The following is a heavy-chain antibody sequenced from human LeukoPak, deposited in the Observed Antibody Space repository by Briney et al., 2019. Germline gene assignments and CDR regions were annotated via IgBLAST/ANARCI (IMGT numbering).Heavy chain of an antibody. Sequence: SETLSLTCPVSGGSISRYYWSWLRQPPGKGLEGIGYIYYSGSTNYDPSLKSRVTISVDTSKNQFSLKLSSVTAADTAVYYCAREAGAHPDAFDIWGQGTMVTVSS. CDR2: IYYSGST. V-gene: IGHV4-59*01. J-gene: IGHJ3*02. D-gene: IGHD3-10*01. CDR1: GGSISRYY. CDR3: AREAGAHPDAFDI.